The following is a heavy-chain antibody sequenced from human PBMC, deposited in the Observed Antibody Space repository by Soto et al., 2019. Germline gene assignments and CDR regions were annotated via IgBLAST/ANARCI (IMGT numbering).Heavy chain of an antibody. CDR2: IIPIFGTA. CDR1: GGTFSSYA. V-gene: IGHV1-69*13. Sequence: SVKVSCKASGGTFSSYAISWVRQAPGQGLEWMGGIIPIFGTANYAQKFQGRVTITADESTSTAYMELSSLRSEDTAVYYCARGVNHGGQQLASWYYYYGMDVWGQGTTVTVSS. D-gene: IGHD6-13*01. J-gene: IGHJ6*02. CDR3: ARGVNHGGQQLASWYYYYGMDV.